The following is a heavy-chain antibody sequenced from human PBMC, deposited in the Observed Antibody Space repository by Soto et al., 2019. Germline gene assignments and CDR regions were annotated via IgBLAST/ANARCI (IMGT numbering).Heavy chain of an antibody. D-gene: IGHD6-19*01. CDR1: GFTLSSYS. CDR2: ISGSGGTI. J-gene: IGHJ4*02. V-gene: IGHV3-48*02. CDR3: ARETGLRSSGWSYDFDF. Sequence: EVQLVESGGGMVQPGGSLRVSCAASGFTLSSYSMHWVRQAPGKGLEWVSYISGSGGTIYYADSVKGRFTISRDNAKNSLSVQMNSLRDEDTAVYCCARETGLRSSGWSYDFDFWGQGTRVTVSS.